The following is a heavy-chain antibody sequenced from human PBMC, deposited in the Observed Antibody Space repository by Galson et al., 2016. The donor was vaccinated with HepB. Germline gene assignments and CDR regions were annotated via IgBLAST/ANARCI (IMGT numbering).Heavy chain of an antibody. Sequence: SVKVSCKASGGSFSNSAINWVRQAPGQGLEWMGGIIPMFGTPDYAQKFQGRVTITADESTGTAYMELSNLTSEDTAVYYCARPNVGLHYFHYSMDFWGQGTSVTVSS. J-gene: IGHJ6*02. CDR1: GGSFSNSA. D-gene: IGHD2/OR15-2a*01. V-gene: IGHV1-69*13. CDR2: IIPMFGTP. CDR3: ARPNVGLHYFHYSMDF.